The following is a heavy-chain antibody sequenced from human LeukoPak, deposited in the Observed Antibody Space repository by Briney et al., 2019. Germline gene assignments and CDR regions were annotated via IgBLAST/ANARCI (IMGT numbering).Heavy chain of an antibody. J-gene: IGHJ4*02. Sequence: GGSLRLSCAASGFTVSSNYMSWVRQAPGKGLEWVSVIYSGGSTYYADSVKGRSTISRDNSKNTLYLQMNSLRAEDTAVYYCARVFTEWLQKFHYFDYWGQGTLVTVSS. CDR3: ARVFTEWLQKFHYFDY. CDR2: IYSGGST. D-gene: IGHD5-12*01. V-gene: IGHV3-53*01. CDR1: GFTVSSNY.